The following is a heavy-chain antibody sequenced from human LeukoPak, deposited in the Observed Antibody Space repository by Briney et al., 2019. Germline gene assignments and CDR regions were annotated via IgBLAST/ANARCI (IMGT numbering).Heavy chain of an antibody. CDR1: GYTFSSYS. CDR3: ARDTDGSLDY. V-gene: IGHV3-7*01. CDR2: IKQDGSTK. D-gene: IGHD1-26*01. Sequence: PGGSLRLSCLASGYTFSSYSINWVRQAPGKGLEWVANIKQDGSTKHYMDSLKGRFTISRDNPKNSLYLQMNSLRADDTAIYYCARDTDGSLDYWGQGILVTVAS. J-gene: IGHJ4*02.